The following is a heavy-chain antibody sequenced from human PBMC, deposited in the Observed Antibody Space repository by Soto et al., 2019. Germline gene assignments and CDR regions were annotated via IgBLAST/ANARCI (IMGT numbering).Heavy chain of an antibody. V-gene: IGHV3-7*03. CDR3: ARSAGYSSGYYYYMDV. CDR2: IKQDGSEK. CDR1: GFTFSSYW. D-gene: IGHD6-19*01. Sequence: GGSLRLSCAASGFTFSSYWMSWVRQAPGKGLEWVANIKQDGSEKYYVDSVKGRFTISRDNAKNSLYLQMNSLRAEDTAVYYCARSAGYSSGYYYYMDVWGKGTTVTVSS. J-gene: IGHJ6*03.